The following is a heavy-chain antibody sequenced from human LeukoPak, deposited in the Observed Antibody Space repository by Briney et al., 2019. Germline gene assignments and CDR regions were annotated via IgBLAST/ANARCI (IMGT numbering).Heavy chain of an antibody. J-gene: IGHJ4*02. D-gene: IGHD3-22*01. CDR3: TTDYYYYDSSGHY. V-gene: IGHV3-15*01. CDR1: GFTFSNAW. CDR2: IKSKTDGGTT. Sequence: GGSLRLSCAASGFTFSNAWMSWVRQAPGKGLEWVGRIKSKTDGGTTDYAAPVKGRFTISRHDSKNTLYLQMNSLKTEDTAVYYCTTDYYYYDSSGHYWGQGTLDSVSS.